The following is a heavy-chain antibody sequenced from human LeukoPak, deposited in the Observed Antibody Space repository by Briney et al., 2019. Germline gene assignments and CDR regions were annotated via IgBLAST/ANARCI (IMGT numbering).Heavy chain of an antibody. CDR1: GSTFRSHT. J-gene: IGHJ4*02. Sequence: PGGSLRLSCAASGSTFRSHTMNWVRQAPGKGLEWISYISNTGSVIYYADSVKGRFTISRDNAKNSLYLQMNSLRAEDTAAYYCARDYSGYGGPDYWGQGTLVTVSS. CDR2: ISNTGSVI. CDR3: ARDYSGYGGPDY. D-gene: IGHD5-12*01. V-gene: IGHV3-48*04.